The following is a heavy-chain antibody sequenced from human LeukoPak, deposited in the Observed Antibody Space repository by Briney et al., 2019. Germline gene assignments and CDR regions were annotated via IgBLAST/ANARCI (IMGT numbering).Heavy chain of an antibody. V-gene: IGHV4-34*01. D-gene: IGHD2-15*01. J-gene: IGHJ4*02. CDR3: ARSVAATGVSSWNY. CDR2: INHSGST. CDR1: VGSFSGYY. Sequence: SETLSLTCAVYVGSFSGYYWSWIRQPPGKGLEWIGEINHSGSTNYNPSLKSRVTISVDTSKNQFSLKLSSVTAADTAVYYCARSVAATGVSSWNYWGQGTLVTVSS.